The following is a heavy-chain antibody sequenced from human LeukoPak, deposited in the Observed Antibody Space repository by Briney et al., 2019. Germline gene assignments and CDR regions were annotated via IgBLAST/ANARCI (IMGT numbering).Heavy chain of an antibody. D-gene: IGHD5-18*01. V-gene: IGHV3-30*02. CDR1: GFTFSSYE. Sequence: GGSLRLSCSASGFTFSSYEMNWVRQAPGKGLEWVAFIRYDGSNKYYADSVKGRFTISRDNAKNSLYLQMNSLRAEDTAVYYCAGFRRYTAYYFDYWGQGTLVTVSS. J-gene: IGHJ4*02. CDR2: IRYDGSNK. CDR3: AGFRRYTAYYFDY.